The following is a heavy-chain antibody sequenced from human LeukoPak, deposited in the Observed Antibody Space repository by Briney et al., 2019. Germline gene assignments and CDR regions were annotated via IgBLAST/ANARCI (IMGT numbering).Heavy chain of an antibody. D-gene: IGHD5-24*01. CDR2: IKEDGSRQ. CDR3: ARDRGGYDS. Sequence: GGSLRLSCAASGFTFSTYWMSWVRQTPGKGLEWGANIKEDGSRQYYVDSVKGRFTISRDNAKNSLYLQMNSLRVEDTAVYYCARDRGGYDSWGQGTLVTVSS. J-gene: IGHJ5*01. CDR1: GFTFSTYW. V-gene: IGHV3-7*01.